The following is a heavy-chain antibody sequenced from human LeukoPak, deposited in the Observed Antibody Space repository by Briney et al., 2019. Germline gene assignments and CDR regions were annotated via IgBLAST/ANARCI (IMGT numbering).Heavy chain of an antibody. CDR2: ISSSSSYI. D-gene: IGHD3-3*01. CDR1: GFTFSSYS. J-gene: IGHJ6*03. Sequence: GGSLRLSCAASGFTFSSYSMNWVRQAPGKGLEWVSSISSSSSYIYYADSVKGRFTISRDNAKNSLYLQMNSLRAEDTAVYYCARHSIFGVVKDAYMDVWGKGTTVTVSS. V-gene: IGHV3-21*01. CDR3: ARHSIFGVVKDAYMDV.